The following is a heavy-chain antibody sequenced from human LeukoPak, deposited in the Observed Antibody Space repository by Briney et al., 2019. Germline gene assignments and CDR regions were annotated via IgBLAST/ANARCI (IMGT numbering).Heavy chain of an antibody. V-gene: IGHV3-7*01. CDR3: ARELAGHYYGSGSSFDY. J-gene: IGHJ4*02. Sequence: EGSLRLSCTASGFTLSTYWMSWVRQAPGKGLEWVANTREDGSEKYYVDSVKGRFTISRDNAKNSLYLQMNSLRAEDTAVYYCARELAGHYYGSGSSFDYWGQGTLVTVSS. D-gene: IGHD3-10*01. CDR2: TREDGSEK. CDR1: GFTLSTYW.